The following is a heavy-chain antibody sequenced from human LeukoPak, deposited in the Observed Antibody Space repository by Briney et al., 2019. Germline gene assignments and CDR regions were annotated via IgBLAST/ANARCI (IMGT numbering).Heavy chain of an antibody. CDR1: GGSISSSSYY. CDR3: ARGLGYYYGSGSSYYFDY. V-gene: IGHV4-31*11. CDR2: IYYSGST. J-gene: IGHJ4*02. D-gene: IGHD3-10*01. Sequence: PSETLSLTCAVSGGSISSSSYYWGWIRQHPGKGLEWIGYIYYSGSTYYNPSLKSRVTISVDTSKNQFSLKLSSVTAADTAVYYCARGLGYYYGSGSSYYFDYWGQGTLVTVSS.